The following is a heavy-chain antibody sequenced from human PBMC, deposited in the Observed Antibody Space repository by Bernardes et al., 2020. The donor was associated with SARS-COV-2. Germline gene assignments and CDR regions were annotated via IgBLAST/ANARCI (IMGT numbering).Heavy chain of an antibody. V-gene: IGHV4-59*08. J-gene: IGHJ5*02. Sequence: ETLSLTCTVSGGSISSYYWSWIRQPPGKGLEWIGYIYYSGSTNYNPSLKSRVTISVDTSKNQFSLKLSSVTAADTAVYYCARMEYSSPEWYNWFDPWGQGTLVTVSS. CDR2: IYYSGST. CDR3: ARMEYSSPEWYNWFDP. D-gene: IGHD6-6*01. CDR1: GGSISSYY.